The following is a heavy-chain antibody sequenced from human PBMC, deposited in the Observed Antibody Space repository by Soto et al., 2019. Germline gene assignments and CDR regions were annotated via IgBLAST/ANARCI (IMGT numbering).Heavy chain of an antibody. J-gene: IGHJ6*02. V-gene: IGHV4-59*01. D-gene: IGHD6-6*01. CDR3: ARDRAEGSSSTPAGGMDV. CDR1: GGSIRTYY. Sequence: PSETLSLTCSVSGGSIRTYYWNWIRQPPGGGLEWIAYIHYSGVTNYSPSLRGRVSISIDRSNNEFSLKVSSVTAADTAVYYCARDRAEGSSSTPAGGMDVWGPGTTGTVSS. CDR2: IHYSGVT.